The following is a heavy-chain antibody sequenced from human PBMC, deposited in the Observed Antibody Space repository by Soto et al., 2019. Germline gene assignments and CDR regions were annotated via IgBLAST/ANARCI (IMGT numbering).Heavy chain of an antibody. V-gene: IGHV5-51*01. D-gene: IGHD3-22*01. J-gene: IGHJ5*02. CDR2: IFPSDSDT. CDR1: FTSYW. Sequence: FTSYWIAWVRQMPGKGLEWMGIIFPSDSDTRYSPSFQGQVTISADRSTGTVFLQWASLKASDPAVYFCARKDKSGYFNWFDPWGQGTLVTVSS. CDR3: ARKDKSGYFNWFDP.